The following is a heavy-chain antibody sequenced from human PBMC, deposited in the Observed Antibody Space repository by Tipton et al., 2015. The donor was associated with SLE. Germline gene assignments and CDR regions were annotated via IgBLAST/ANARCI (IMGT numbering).Heavy chain of an antibody. CDR3: AKDRYSGSFYYFDD. D-gene: IGHD1-26*01. CDR2: ISWHSGNI. J-gene: IGHJ4*02. CDR1: GFTFSDYS. V-gene: IGHV3-9*01. Sequence: SLRLSCEASGFTFSDYSMNWVRQAPGKGLEWVSGISWHSGNIGYADSVKGRFTISRDNAKNSLYLQMDSLRTDDTALYYCAKDRYSGSFYYFDDWGQGTLVTVSS.